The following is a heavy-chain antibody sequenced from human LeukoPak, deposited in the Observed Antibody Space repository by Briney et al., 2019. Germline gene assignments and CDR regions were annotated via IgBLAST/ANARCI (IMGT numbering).Heavy chain of an antibody. CDR1: GGSISSSN. CDR2: ISGSGGST. D-gene: IGHD6-25*01. Sequence: PSETLSLTCAVSGGSISSSNWWSWVRQAPGRGLEWVSAISGSGGSTYYADSVKGRFTISRDNSKNTLYLQMNSLRAEDTAVYYCAKGGSARVFDYWGQGTLVTVS. CDR3: AKGGSARVFDY. V-gene: IGHV3-23*01. J-gene: IGHJ4*02.